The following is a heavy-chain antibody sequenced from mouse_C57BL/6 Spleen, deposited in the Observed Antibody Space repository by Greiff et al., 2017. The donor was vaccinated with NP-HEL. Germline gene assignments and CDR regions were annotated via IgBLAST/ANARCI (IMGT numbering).Heavy chain of an antibody. D-gene: IGHD1-1*01. CDR2: IYPGSGNT. J-gene: IGHJ1*03. CDR1: GYTFTDYY. V-gene: IGHV1-76*01. CDR3: AREFYYYGSSYVYFDV. Sequence: QVQLQQSGAELVRPGASVKLSCKASGYTFTDYYINWVKQRPGQGLEWIARIYPGSGNTYYNEKFKGKATLTAEKSSSTAYMQLSSLTSEDSAVYFCAREFYYYGSSYVYFDVWGTGTTVTVSS.